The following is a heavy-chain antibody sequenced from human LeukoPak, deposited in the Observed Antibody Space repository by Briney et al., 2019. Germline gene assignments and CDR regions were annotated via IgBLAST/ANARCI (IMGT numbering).Heavy chain of an antibody. CDR2: ISTYNGGT. CDR3: ARDATAGTDWFDP. J-gene: IGHJ5*02. Sequence: ASVKVSCKASGYTFTNYGINWVRQAPGQGLEWMGWISTYNGGTNYAQKLQGRVTMTTDTSTSTAYMELRSLRSDDTAVYYCARDATAGTDWFDPWGQGTLVTVSS. D-gene: IGHD1-1*01. CDR1: GYTFTNYG. V-gene: IGHV1-18*01.